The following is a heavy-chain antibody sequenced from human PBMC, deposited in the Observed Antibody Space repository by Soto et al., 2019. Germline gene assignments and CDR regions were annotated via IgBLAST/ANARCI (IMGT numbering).Heavy chain of an antibody. CDR2: INHSGST. Sequence: SENLYITCAVYDGSFSGYYWSWIRQPPRKELEWIGEINHSGSTNYNPSLKSRVTISVDTSKNQFSLKLSSVTAADTAVYYCARLVRGVISSWDYYMDFWGKGTTDTVSS. D-gene: IGHD3-10*01. CDR3: ARLVRGVISSWDYYMDF. CDR1: DGSFSGYY. V-gene: IGHV4-34*01. J-gene: IGHJ6*03.